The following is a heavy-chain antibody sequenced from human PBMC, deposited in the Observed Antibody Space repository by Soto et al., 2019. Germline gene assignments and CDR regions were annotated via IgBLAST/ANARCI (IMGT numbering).Heavy chain of an antibody. CDR2: INHSGST. D-gene: IGHD2-15*01. J-gene: IGHJ4*02. V-gene: IGHV4-34*01. CDR3: ATGHLVAHFDY. CDR1: GGSFSGYY. Sequence: SETLSLTCAVYGGSFSGYYWNWIRQPPGKGLEWIGEINHSGSTNYNPSLKSRVTISVDTSKNQFSLKLTSVTAEDTAVYYCATGHLVAHFDYWGQGTLVTVSS.